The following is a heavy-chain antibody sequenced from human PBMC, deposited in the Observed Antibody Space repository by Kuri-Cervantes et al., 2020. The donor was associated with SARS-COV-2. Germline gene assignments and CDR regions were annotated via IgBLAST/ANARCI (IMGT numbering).Heavy chain of an antibody. CDR3: ARGHDFWSTGDDY. Sequence: GGSLRLSCAVSGFTFTSHAMHWVRQAPGKGLEWVALISYDGSNKFYADSVKGRFAISRDNAKNSLYLQMNSLRAEDTAVYYCARGHDFWSTGDDYWGQGTLVTVSS. D-gene: IGHD3-3*01. J-gene: IGHJ4*02. CDR2: ISYDGSNK. CDR1: GFTFTSHA. V-gene: IGHV3-30*03.